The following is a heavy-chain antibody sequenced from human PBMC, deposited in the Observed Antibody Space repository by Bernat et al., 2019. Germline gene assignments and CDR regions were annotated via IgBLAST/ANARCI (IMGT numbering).Heavy chain of an antibody. CDR1: GGTFSSYA. V-gene: IGHV1-69*01. CDR3: ARGGGSGSYSIANHQIAY. J-gene: IGHJ4*02. Sequence: QVQLVQSGAEVKKPGSSVKVSCKASGGTFSSYAISWVRQAPGQGLEWMGGIIPIFGTANYGQKFQGRVKITADESTCTAYMELSRLRSEDTAVYYCARGGGSGSYSIANHQIAYWGRGTLITVSS. D-gene: IGHD3-10*01. CDR2: IIPIFGTA.